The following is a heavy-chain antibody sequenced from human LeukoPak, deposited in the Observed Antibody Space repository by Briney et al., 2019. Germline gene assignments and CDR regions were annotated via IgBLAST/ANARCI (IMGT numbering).Heavy chain of an antibody. CDR1: GFTVSSNY. CDR3: ARAGGDYYDSSGYYLGYYFDY. J-gene: IGHJ4*02. Sequence: QPGGSLRLSCAASGFTVSSNYMNWVRQAPGKGLEWVSVIYSGGSTNYADSVKGRFTISRDNSKNTLYLQMNSLRAEDTAVYYCARAGGDYYDSSGYYLGYYFDYWGQGTLVTVSS. CDR2: IYSGGST. V-gene: IGHV3-53*01. D-gene: IGHD3-22*01.